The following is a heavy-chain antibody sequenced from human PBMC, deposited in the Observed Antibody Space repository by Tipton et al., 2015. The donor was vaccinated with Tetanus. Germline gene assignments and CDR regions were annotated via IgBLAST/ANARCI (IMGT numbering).Heavy chain of an antibody. J-gene: IGHJ4*02. CDR1: GFTFQDYA. CDR3: ASGSTLDY. V-gene: IGHV3-21*01. CDR2: ISSTSAYI. D-gene: IGHD6-25*01. Sequence: GSLRLSCAASGFTFQDYAIHWARQVTGKGLEWVASISSTSAYIYYADSVKGRFTISRDNTKNSLFLQLNSLGAGDTAVYYCASGSTLDYWGQGTLVTVSS.